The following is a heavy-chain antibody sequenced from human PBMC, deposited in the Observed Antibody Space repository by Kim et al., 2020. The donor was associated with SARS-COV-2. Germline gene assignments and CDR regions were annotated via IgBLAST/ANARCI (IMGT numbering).Heavy chain of an antibody. D-gene: IGHD6-13*01. CDR1: GYTFTSYA. CDR3: ARSTAGYSSSEYDY. J-gene: IGHJ4*02. Sequence: ASVKVSCKASGYTFTSYAMNWVRQAPGQGLEWMRWINTNTGNPTYAQGFTGRFVFSLDTSVSTAYLQISSLKAEDTAVYYCARSTAGYSSSEYDYWGQGTLVTVSS. V-gene: IGHV7-4-1*02. CDR2: INTNTGNP.